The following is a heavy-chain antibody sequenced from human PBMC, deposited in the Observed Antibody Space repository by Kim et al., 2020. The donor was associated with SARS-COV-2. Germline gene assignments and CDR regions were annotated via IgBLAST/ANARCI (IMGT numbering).Heavy chain of an antibody. Sequence: GGSLRLSCAASGFTFSSYAMSWVRQAPGKGLEWVSAISGSGGSTYYADSVKGRFTISRDNSKNMLYLQMNSLRAEDTAVYYCAKDSTYSSSWLDYWGQGTLVTVSS. CDR2: ISGSGGST. V-gene: IGHV3-23*01. D-gene: IGHD6-13*01. CDR1: GFTFSSYA. CDR3: AKDSTYSSSWLDY. J-gene: IGHJ4*02.